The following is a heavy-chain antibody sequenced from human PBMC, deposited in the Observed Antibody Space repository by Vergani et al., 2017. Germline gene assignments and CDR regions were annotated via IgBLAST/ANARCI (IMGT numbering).Heavy chain of an antibody. CDR1: GFSFRGHG. CDR2: MNQDGSEK. J-gene: IGHJ6*04. V-gene: IGHV3-7*01. Sequence: VHLVESGGGVVQPGRSLTLSCVASGFSFRGHGMHWVRQAPGKGLDWVANMNQDGSEKCYVDSVRGRFAISRDNAKNSLYLQLNSLRAEDTAVYYCARDRLMDVWGKGTTVTVSS. CDR3: ARDRLMDV.